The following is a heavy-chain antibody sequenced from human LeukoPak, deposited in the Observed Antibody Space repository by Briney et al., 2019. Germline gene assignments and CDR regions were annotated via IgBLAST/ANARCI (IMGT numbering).Heavy chain of an antibody. V-gene: IGHV3-7*03. J-gene: IGHJ4*02. D-gene: IGHD5-24*01. CDR3: AKEGRSLQTY. CDR2: IKEDGTET. Sequence: GGSLRLSCEGSAFIFSGHWMSWVRLAPGKGLEWVANIKEDGTETYYVDSVKGRFTISRDNAKNSLYLQMNSLRVEDTAVYYCAKEGRSLQTYWGQGTLVTVSS. CDR1: AFIFSGHW.